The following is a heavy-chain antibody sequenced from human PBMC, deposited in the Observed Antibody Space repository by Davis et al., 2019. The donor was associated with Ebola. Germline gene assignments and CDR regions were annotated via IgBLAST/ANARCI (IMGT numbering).Heavy chain of an antibody. CDR1: GFTFATAW. J-gene: IGHJ4*02. D-gene: IGHD3-22*01. Sequence: GGSLRLSCAASGFTFATAWMNWVRQAPGKGLEWVAFIRSEATSQDYGKSVQGRFFISRDDSKNTLYLQMNSLRVDDTAVHFCARDGPNYDVDYWGQGTLVTVSA. CDR3: ARDGPNYDVDY. CDR2: IRSEATSQ. V-gene: IGHV3-30*02.